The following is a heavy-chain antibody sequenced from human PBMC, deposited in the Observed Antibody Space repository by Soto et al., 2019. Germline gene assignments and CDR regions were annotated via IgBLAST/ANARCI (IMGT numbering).Heavy chain of an antibody. D-gene: IGHD3-9*01. V-gene: IGHV3-15*01. CDR2: IKSKTDGGTA. CDR3: TKGIYYDFLTGYHNVAY. CDR1: GFNLSHPW. J-gene: IGHJ4*02. Sequence: EVQLLESGGGLVKPGGSLRLSCAASGFNLSHPWMTWVRQAAGKGLEWVGHIKSKTDGGTADYAAPVKGRITISRDNSKNTIYQQINSLKTEDTAVYYCTKGIYYDFLTGYHNVAYWGQGTLVTVSS.